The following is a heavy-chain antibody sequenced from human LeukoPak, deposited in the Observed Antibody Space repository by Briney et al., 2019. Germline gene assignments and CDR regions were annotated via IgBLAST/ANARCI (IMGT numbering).Heavy chain of an antibody. CDR2: MNPNSGNT. CDR3: ARLRWFGESPTRYYYGMDV. V-gene: IGHV1-8*01. J-gene: IGHJ6*02. D-gene: IGHD3-10*01. Sequence: ASVKVSCKASGYTFTSYDINWVRQATGQGLEWMGWMNPNSGNTGYAQKFQGRVTMTRNTSISTAYMELSSLGSEDTAVYYCARLRWFGESPTRYYYGMDVWGQGTTVTVSS. CDR1: GYTFTSYD.